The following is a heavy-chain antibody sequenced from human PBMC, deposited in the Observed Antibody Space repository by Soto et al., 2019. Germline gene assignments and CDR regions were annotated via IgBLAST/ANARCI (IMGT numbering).Heavy chain of an antibody. CDR3: ARTSLRAGYSLLPFDY. Sequence: QVQLVQSGAEVKKPGSSVKVSCKASGGTFSSYVISWVRQAPGQGLEWMGGIIPIFGTANYAQKFQGRVTITADESTSTAYMELSSLRSEDTAVYYCARTSLRAGYSLLPFDYWGQGTLVTVSS. J-gene: IGHJ4*02. CDR1: GGTFSSYV. D-gene: IGHD2-15*01. V-gene: IGHV1-69*01. CDR2: IIPIFGTA.